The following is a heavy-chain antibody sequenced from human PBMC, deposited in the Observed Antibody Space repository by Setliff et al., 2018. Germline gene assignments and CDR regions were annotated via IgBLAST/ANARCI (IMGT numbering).Heavy chain of an antibody. Sequence: SETLSLTCAVSGYSISSGYYWGWIRQPPGKGLEWIGSIYHSGSTYYNPSLKSRVTISVDTSKNQFSLKLSSVTAADTAVYYCASSRGQLRYSYGPNWFDPWGQGTLVTVSA. CDR1: GYSISSGYY. D-gene: IGHD5-18*01. V-gene: IGHV4-38-2*01. J-gene: IGHJ5*02. CDR2: IYHSGST. CDR3: ASSRGQLRYSYGPNWFDP.